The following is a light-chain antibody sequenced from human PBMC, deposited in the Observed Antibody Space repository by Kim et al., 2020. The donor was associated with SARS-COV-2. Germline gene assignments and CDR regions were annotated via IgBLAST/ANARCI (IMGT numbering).Light chain of an antibody. Sequence: SVALGQTTRITCGGNNIGSENVHWYQQKPGQAPVLVIYRDTNRPSGIPERFSGSNSGNTATLTITRAQAGDEADYYCQVWDSSAGVFGGGTKLTVL. V-gene: IGLV3-9*01. CDR1: NIGSEN. CDR2: RDT. CDR3: QVWDSSAGV. J-gene: IGLJ3*02.